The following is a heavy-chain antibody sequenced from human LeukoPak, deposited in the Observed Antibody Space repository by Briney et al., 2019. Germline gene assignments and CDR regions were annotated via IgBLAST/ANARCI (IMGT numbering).Heavy chain of an antibody. J-gene: IGHJ6*02. CDR2: IRYDGSNK. CDR1: GFTFSSYG. CDR3: ARRRAASLSSGMDV. V-gene: IGHV3-30*02. D-gene: IGHD2-15*01. Sequence: PGGSLRLSCAASGFTFSSYGMHWVRQAPGKGLEWVAFIRYDGSNKYYADSVKGRFTISRHNSKNTLHLQMNSLRAEDSAVYYCARRRAASLSSGMDVWGQGTTVTVSS.